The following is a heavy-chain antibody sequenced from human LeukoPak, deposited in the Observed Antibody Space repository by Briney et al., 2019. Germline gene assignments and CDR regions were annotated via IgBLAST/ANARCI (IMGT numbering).Heavy chain of an antibody. CDR3: ARDQLWFDY. D-gene: IGHD5-18*01. CDR1: GGSISSYY. J-gene: IGHJ4*02. Sequence: DPSETLSLTCTVSGGSISSYYWSWIRQPPGKGLEWIGYIYYSGSTNYNPSLKSRVTISVDTSKNQFSLKLSSVTAADTAVYYCARDQLWFDYWGQGTLVTVSS. CDR2: IYYSGST. V-gene: IGHV4-59*01.